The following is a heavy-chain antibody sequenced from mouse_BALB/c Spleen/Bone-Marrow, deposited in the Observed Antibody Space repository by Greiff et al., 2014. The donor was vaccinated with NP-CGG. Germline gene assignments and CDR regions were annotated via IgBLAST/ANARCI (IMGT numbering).Heavy chain of an antibody. D-gene: IGHD3-2*01. Sequence: VQLQQSGPELVKPGASMKISCKASGYSFTGYTMNWVKQSHGKNLEWIGLINPYNGGTSYNQKFKGKVTLTVDKSSSTAYMELLSLTSEDSAVYYCARGQLGLKYYAMDYWGQGTSVTVSS. J-gene: IGHJ4*01. V-gene: IGHV1-37*01. CDR1: GYSFTGYT. CDR3: ARGQLGLKYYAMDY. CDR2: INPYNGGT.